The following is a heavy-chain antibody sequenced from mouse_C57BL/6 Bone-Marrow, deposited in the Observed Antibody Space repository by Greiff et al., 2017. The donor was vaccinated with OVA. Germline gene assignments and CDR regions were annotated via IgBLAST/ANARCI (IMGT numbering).Heavy chain of an antibody. V-gene: IGHV1-64*01. Sequence: QVQLQQSGAELVKPGASVKLSCKASGYTFTSYWMHWVKQRPGQGLEWIGMIHPNSGSTNYNEKFKSKATLTVDKSSSTAYMQLSSLTSEDSAVYYCARSPLRLYYAMDYWGQGTSVTVSS. CDR1: GYTFTSYW. CDR2: IHPNSGST. D-gene: IGHD1-1*01. J-gene: IGHJ4*01. CDR3: ARSPLRLYYAMDY.